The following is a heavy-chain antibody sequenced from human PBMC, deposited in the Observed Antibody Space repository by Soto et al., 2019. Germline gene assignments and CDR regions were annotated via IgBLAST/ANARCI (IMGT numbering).Heavy chain of an antibody. J-gene: IGHJ4*02. CDR2: IGDGGDTT. CDR3: AKNRGIIMIVES. Sequence: PGGSLRLSCAASGFSFGSYEMNWVRQAPGKGLEWVSAIGDGGDTTHYADSVKGRFTISRGNSKNTLYLQMDSLRAEDTAVYYCAKNRGIIMIVESWGQGTLVTVSS. D-gene: IGHD3-22*01. V-gene: IGHV3-23*01. CDR1: GFSFGSYE.